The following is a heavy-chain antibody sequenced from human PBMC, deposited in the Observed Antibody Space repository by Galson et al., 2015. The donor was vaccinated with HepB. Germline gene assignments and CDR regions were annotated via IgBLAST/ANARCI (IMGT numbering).Heavy chain of an antibody. V-gene: IGHV3-30-3*01. CDR1: GFTFSSSN. J-gene: IGHJ4*02. CDR2: ISPDGRTT. D-gene: IGHD3-9*01. CDR3: ARDFLWNFYF. Sequence: SLRLSCAASGFTFSSSNMHGVRQSPVKGLEWLAIISPDGRTTYYAHAVRGRFPISRDNSKNTQFLQVDYLGPQDTAAYYCARDFLWNFYFWGRGALVTVPS.